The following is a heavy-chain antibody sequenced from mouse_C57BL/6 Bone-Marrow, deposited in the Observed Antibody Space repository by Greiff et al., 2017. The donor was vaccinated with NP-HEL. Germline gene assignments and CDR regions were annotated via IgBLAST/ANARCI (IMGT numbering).Heavy chain of an antibody. D-gene: IGHD2-1*01. Sequence: EVNVVESGGGLVQPGGSMKLSCVASGFTFSNYWMNWVRQSPEKGLEWVAQIRLKSDNYATPYAESGKGRFTISRDDSKSSVYLQMNNLRAEDTGIYYCTGDYGNNWYFDVWGTGTTVTVSS. CDR2: IRLKSDNYAT. V-gene: IGHV6-3*01. CDR1: GFTFSNYW. J-gene: IGHJ1*03. CDR3: TGDYGNNWYFDV.